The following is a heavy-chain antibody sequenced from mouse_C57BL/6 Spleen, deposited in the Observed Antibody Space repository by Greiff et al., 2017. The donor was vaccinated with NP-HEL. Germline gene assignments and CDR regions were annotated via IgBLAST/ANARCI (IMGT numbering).Heavy chain of an antibody. Sequence: VQLQEPGTELVKPGASVKLSCKASGYTFTSYWMHWVKQRPGQGLEWIGNINPSNGGTNYNEKFKSKATLTVDKSSSTAYMRLSSLTSEDSAVYCSAREGGQLRVRFAYWGQGTLVTVSA. CDR1: GYTFTSYW. J-gene: IGHJ3*01. V-gene: IGHV1-53*01. CDR2: INPSNGGT. D-gene: IGHD3-2*02. CDR3: AREGGQLRVRFAY.